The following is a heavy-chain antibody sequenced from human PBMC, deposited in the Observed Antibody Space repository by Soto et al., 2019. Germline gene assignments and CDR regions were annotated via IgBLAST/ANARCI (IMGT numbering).Heavy chain of an antibody. CDR3: ARGVTIFGVVIPYYFDY. V-gene: IGHV1-2*02. CDR2: INPNSGGT. Sequence: ASVKVSCKASGYTFTGYYMHWVRQAPGQGLEWMGWINPNSGGTNYAQKFQGRVTMTRDTSISTAYMELSRLRSDDTAVYYCARGVTIFGVVIPYYFDYWGQGTLVTVSS. D-gene: IGHD3-3*01. J-gene: IGHJ4*02. CDR1: GYTFTGYY.